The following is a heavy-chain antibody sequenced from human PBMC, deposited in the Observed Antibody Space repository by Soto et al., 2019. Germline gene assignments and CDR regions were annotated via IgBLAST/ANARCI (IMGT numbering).Heavy chain of an antibody. Sequence: GGSLRLSCAASGFTFSSYSMNWVRQAPGKGLEWVSYISSSSSTIYYADSVKGRFTISRDNSKNSLYLQMNSLRDEDTAVYYCATFPRLSRDYYYYGMDVWGQGTTVTVSS. CDR3: ATFPRLSRDYYYYGMDV. CDR2: ISSSSSTI. J-gene: IGHJ6*02. CDR1: GFTFSSYS. V-gene: IGHV3-48*02.